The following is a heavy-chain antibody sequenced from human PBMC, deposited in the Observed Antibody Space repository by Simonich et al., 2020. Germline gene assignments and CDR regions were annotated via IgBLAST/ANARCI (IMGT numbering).Heavy chain of an antibody. CDR3: ARTISDIVVVPAAIYYGMDV. V-gene: IGHV3-33*01. Sequence: QVQLVESGGGVVQPGRSLRLSCAASGFTFSSYGMHWVRQAPGKGLRVGGVIWDDGSNKYYADSVKGRFTISRDNSKNTLYLQMNSLRAEDTAVYYCARTISDIVVVPAAIYYGMDVWGQGTTVTVSS. CDR2: IWDDGSNK. J-gene: IGHJ6*02. CDR1: GFTFSSYG. D-gene: IGHD2-2*01.